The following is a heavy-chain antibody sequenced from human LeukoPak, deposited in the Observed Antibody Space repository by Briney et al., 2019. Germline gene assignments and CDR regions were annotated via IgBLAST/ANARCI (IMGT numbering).Heavy chain of an antibody. D-gene: IGHD6-6*01. Sequence: SVKVSCKASGGTFSNYAISWVRQAPGQGLEWMRGIIPIFGTANYAQKFQGRVTITTDESTSTAYMELSSLRSEDTAVYYCARDGWYSSSSASWFDPWGQGTLVTVSS. V-gene: IGHV1-69*05. CDR3: ARDGWYSSSSASWFDP. CDR2: IIPIFGTA. CDR1: GGTFSNYA. J-gene: IGHJ5*02.